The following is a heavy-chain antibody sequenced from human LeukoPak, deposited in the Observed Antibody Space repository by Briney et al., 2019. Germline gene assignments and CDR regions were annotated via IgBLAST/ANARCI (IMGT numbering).Heavy chain of an antibody. CDR2: IDTEGSST. J-gene: IGHJ3*02. Sequence: GGSLRLSCAASGFTFSTYWMHWVRQGPGKGLVWVSRIDTEGSSTTYVGSVKGRFSISRDNAKNMVYLQMNSLRAEDTAVYYCARSISAPYAFDIWGQGTMVTVSS. V-gene: IGHV3-74*01. D-gene: IGHD3-3*01. CDR3: ARSISAPYAFDI. CDR1: GFTFSTYW.